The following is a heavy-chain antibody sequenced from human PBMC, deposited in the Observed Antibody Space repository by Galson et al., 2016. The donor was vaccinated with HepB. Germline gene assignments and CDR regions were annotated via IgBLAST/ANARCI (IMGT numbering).Heavy chain of an antibody. D-gene: IGHD3-3*01. CDR2: IKTTSEGGTA. CDR3: RSFFFVAGVDV. V-gene: IGHV3-15*01. J-gene: IGHJ6*02. CDR1: GFTFSSAW. Sequence: SLRLSCAASGFTFSSAWMSWVRQAPGKGLEWVGCIKTTSEGGTADYAALVKGRFTIARVDSKNMLYLQMNSLKTEDTAVYYCRSFFFVAGVDVWGQGTTVTVSS.